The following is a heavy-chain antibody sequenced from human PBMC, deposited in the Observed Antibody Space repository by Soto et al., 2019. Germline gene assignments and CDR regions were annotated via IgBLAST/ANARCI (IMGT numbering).Heavy chain of an antibody. CDR1: GFTFGSYG. D-gene: IGHD6-6*01. CDR2: IWHDGSNK. Sequence: QEQLVESGGGVVQPGRSLRLSCAASGFTFGSYGMHWVRQAPGKGLEWVAVIWHDGSNKYYGDFLKGRFRISRDNSKNTLYLQMNRPRADDTAVYYCAREGFYSRSSKYSGYHYYGMDVWGQGTTVTVSS. V-gene: IGHV3-33*01. J-gene: IGHJ6*02. CDR3: AREGFYSRSSKYSGYHYYGMDV.